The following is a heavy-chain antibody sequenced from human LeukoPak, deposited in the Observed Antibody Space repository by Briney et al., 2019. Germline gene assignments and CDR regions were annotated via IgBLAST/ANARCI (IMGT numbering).Heavy chain of an antibody. J-gene: IGHJ4*02. D-gene: IGHD6-6*01. CDR3: ARGRAYSSSPFDY. CDR1: GGSFSGYY. CDR2: INHSGST. V-gene: IGHV4-34*01. Sequence: PSETLSLTCAVYGGSFSGYYWSWIRQPPGKGLEWIGEINHSGSTNYNPSLKSRVTISVDTSKNQFSLKLSSVTAADTAVYYCARGRAYSSSPFDYWGQGTLVTVSP.